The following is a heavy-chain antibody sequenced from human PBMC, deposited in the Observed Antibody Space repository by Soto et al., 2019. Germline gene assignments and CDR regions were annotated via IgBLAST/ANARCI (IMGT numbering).Heavy chain of an antibody. J-gene: IGHJ4*02. CDR2: KTYDGSNK. D-gene: IGHD1-26*01. CDR3: ARAGGLLIDY. CDR1: GFMFSRYA. V-gene: IGHV3-30-3*01. Sequence: QVQLVESGGGVVQPGRSLRLSFAASGFMFSRYAMHWVRQAPGKGLEWVAVKTYDGSNKYYADSVKGRFTISRDNSKNTLYLQMNSLRAEDTAVYYCARAGGLLIDYWGQGTLVTVSS.